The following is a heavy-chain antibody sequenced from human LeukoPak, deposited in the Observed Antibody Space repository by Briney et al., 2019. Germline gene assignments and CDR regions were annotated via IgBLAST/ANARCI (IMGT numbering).Heavy chain of an antibody. CDR1: GFTFSSFG. Sequence: GGSLRLSCAASGFTFSSFGMSWVRQAPGKGLEWVSAMSGSGDSTYYADSVKGRFTISRDNSKNTLYLQMSSLRAEDTAVYYCAKDMGRDIHAFDIWGQGTMVTVSS. D-gene: IGHD2-21*02. J-gene: IGHJ3*02. CDR2: MSGSGDST. V-gene: IGHV3-23*01. CDR3: AKDMGRDIHAFDI.